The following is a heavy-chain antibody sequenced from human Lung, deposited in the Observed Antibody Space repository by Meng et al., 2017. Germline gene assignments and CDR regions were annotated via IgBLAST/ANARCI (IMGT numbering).Heavy chain of an antibody. CDR1: GGSFSDYY. V-gene: IGHV4-34*01. J-gene: IGHJ4*02. CDR3: ARGTTTMAHDFDY. Sequence: QVRHQHGGAELLTPSVTLSLTSVVSGGSFSDYYWSLIRAPPGKGLEWIGEINHSGSTNYNPSLESRATISVDTSQNNLSLKLSSVTAADSAVYYCARGTTTMAHDFDYWGQGTLVTVSS. D-gene: IGHD4-11*01. CDR2: INHSGST.